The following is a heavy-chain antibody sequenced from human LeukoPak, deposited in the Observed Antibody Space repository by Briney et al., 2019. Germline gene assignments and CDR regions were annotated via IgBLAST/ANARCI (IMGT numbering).Heavy chain of an antibody. Sequence: SETLSLTCAVSGGSISNYYWSWIRQPPGKGLEWIGYIFYMGSTHYNPSPSLESRVTISLDTSKNQFSLKLNSVTAADTAVYYCARNLGYCTGTSCYHRFDPWGQGTLVTVSS. J-gene: IGHJ5*02. V-gene: IGHV4-59*01. CDR1: GGSISNYY. D-gene: IGHD2-2*01. CDR2: IFYMGST. CDR3: ARNLGYCTGTSCYHRFDP.